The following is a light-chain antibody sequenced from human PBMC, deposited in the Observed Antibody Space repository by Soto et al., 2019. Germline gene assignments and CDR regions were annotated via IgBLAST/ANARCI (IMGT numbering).Light chain of an antibody. Sequence: DIQITQSPSSKSASVGDRVTITCQPVQDINSYLSWYQQRPGKAPKLLIYDAFTLETGVPSRFSGSGSGTDFIFTISSLQPEDFATYYCQQYDTFPVTFGLGTRLEIK. CDR2: DAF. CDR3: QQYDTFPVT. J-gene: IGKJ5*01. V-gene: IGKV1-33*01. CDR1: QDINSY.